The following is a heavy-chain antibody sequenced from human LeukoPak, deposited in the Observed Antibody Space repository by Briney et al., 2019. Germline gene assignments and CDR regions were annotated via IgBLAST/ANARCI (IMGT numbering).Heavy chain of an antibody. J-gene: IGHJ4*02. Sequence: TGGSLRLSCAASRFTFSNYWMHWVRHAPGKGLVWVSHIDSCGSRTIYADCEEGGFPLSRDNAKNTLYLQMRSLRAEDTAVYYCARKSGSYYFFDYWGRGTLVTASS. CDR3: ARKSGSYYFFDY. CDR1: RFTFSNYW. D-gene: IGHD1-26*01. V-gene: IGHV3-74*01. CDR2: IDSCGSRT.